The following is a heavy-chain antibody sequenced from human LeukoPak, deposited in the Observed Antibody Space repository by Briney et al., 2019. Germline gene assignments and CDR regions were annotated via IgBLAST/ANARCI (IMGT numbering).Heavy chain of an antibody. CDR2: ISWNSGSI. D-gene: IGHD5-12*01. CDR1: GFTFDDYA. Sequence: PGGSLRLSCAASGFTFDDYAMHWVRQAPGKGLEWVSGISWNSGSIGYADSVKGRFTISRDNAKNSLYLQMNSLRAEDMALYYCAQGMYSGYDLGDYYFDYWGQGTLVTVSS. CDR3: AQGMYSGYDLGDYYFDY. J-gene: IGHJ4*02. V-gene: IGHV3-9*03.